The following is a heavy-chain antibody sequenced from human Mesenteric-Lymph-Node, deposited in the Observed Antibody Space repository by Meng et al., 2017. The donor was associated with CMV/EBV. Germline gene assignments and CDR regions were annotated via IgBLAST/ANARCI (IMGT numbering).Heavy chain of an antibody. V-gene: IGHV3-7*01. CDR3: VRAGGFYYGSGSFFGS. CDR1: GFTFNNYW. CDR2: IRQDGSEK. Sequence: GESLKISCATSGFTFNNYWMSWVRQAPGKGLEWVANIRQDGSEKNSVDSVKGRFTISRDNAKSSLYLQMNSLRADDTAVYYCVRAGGFYYGSGSFFGSWGQGTLVTVSS. J-gene: IGHJ4*02. D-gene: IGHD3-10*01.